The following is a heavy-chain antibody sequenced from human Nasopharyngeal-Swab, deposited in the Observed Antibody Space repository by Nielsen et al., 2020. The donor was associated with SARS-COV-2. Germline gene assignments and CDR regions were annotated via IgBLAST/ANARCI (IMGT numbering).Heavy chain of an antibody. J-gene: IGHJ4*02. V-gene: IGHV4-39*01. D-gene: IGHD3-22*01. CDR3: ARPGYDSSGYTSYFDY. CDR2: ICYSGST. Sequence: WIRQPPGKGLEWIGIICYSGSTYYNPSLKSRVTVSVETSKNKFSLKLSSVTAADTAVYYCARPGYDSSGYTSYFDYWGQGTLVTVSS.